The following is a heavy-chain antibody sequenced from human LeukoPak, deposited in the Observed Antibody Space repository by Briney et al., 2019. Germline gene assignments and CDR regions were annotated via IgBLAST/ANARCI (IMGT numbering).Heavy chain of an antibody. D-gene: IGHD3-3*01. V-gene: IGHV4-4*07. CDR3: ARQNYDFWSGYGSRGPFDY. CDR2: IYTSGST. J-gene: IGHJ4*02. CDR1: GGSISSYY. Sequence: PSETLSLTCTVSGGSISSYYWSWIRQPAGKGLEWIGRIYTSGSTNYNPSLKSRVTMSVDTSKNQFSLKLSSVTAADTAVYYCARQNYDFWSGYGSRGPFDYWGQGTLDTVSS.